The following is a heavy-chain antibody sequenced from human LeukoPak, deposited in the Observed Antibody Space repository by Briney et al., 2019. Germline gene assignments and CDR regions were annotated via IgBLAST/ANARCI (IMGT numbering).Heavy chain of an antibody. V-gene: IGHV3-49*04. Sequence: GGSLRLFCAASGFTFGDYAMIWVRQAPGKGLEGVGFIRSKGCGGTTEYAASVKGRFSISRDDSNSIAYLQMNSLKTEDTAVYYCTRHRFSGGSCYNYWGQGTLVTVSS. CDR2: IRSKGCGGTT. CDR1: GFTFGDYA. J-gene: IGHJ4*02. D-gene: IGHD2-15*01. CDR3: TRHRFSGGSCYNY.